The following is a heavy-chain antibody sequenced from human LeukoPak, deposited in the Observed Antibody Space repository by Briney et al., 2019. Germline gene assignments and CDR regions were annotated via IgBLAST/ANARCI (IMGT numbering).Heavy chain of an antibody. D-gene: IGHD3-22*01. CDR3: ARPVHAPNYYDSSGLDY. J-gene: IGHJ4*02. CDR2: INPNSGGT. Sequence: VASVKVSCKASGYTFTGYYMHWVRQAPGQGLEWMGWINPNSGGTNYAQKFQGRVTMTRDTSISTAYMELSRLRSDDTAVYYCARPVHAPNYYDSSGLDYWGQGTLVTVSS. CDR1: GYTFTGYY. V-gene: IGHV1-2*02.